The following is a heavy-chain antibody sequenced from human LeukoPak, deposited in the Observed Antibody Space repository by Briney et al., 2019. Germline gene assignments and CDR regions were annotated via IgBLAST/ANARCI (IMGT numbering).Heavy chain of an antibody. CDR1: GYSFATYW. CDR3: ARLSDYGFNWFDP. J-gene: IGHJ5*02. V-gene: IGHV5-51*01. D-gene: IGHD3-3*01. Sequence: GESLKTSCQGSGYSFATYWIGWVRQMPGKGLEWMGIIYPPDSDAKYSPSFQGLVTISADKSINTAYLQWKSLKASDTAMYYCARLSDYGFNWFDPWGQGTLVTVSS. CDR2: IYPPDSDA.